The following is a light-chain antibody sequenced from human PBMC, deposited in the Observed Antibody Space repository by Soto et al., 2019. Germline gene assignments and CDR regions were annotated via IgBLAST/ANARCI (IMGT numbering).Light chain of an antibody. CDR3: QQYESSPYT. CDR2: GAN. Sequence: EVVLTQSPGTLSLFPGERATLSCRASQSLSNILLAWYQQKPGQPPRLLIYGANNRAGGTPDRFSGSGFGTDFTLTITRLEPEDFVVYYCQQYESSPYTFGQGTKLEI. V-gene: IGKV3-20*01. CDR1: QSLSNIL. J-gene: IGKJ2*01.